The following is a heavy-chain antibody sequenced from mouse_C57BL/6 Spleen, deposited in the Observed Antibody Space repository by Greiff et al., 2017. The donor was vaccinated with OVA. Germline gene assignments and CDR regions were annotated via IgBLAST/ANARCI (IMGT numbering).Heavy chain of an antibody. Sequence: QVQLQQSGPGLVQPSQSLSITCTVSGFSLTSYGVHWVRQSPGKGLEWLGVIWRGGSTDYNAAFMSRLSITKDNSKSHVFFKMNSLQADDTAIYFCAEDFGHYYAMDYWGQGTSVTVSS. CDR2: IWRGGST. V-gene: IGHV2-5*01. CDR1: GFSLTSYG. CDR3: AEDFGHYYAMDY. J-gene: IGHJ4*01.